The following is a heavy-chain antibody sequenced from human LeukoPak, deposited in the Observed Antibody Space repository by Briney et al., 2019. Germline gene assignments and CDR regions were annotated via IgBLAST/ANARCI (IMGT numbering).Heavy chain of an antibody. CDR3: ARDGSYYYGSGSWNWFDP. CDR2: IRSDGSDT. J-gene: IGHJ5*02. Sequence: PGGSLRLSCAASGFTFSDTWMHWVRQAPGEGLVWVSRIRSDGSDTRYAESVKGRFTISRDNAKNTLYLQMNSLRAEDTAVYYCARDGSYYYGSGSWNWFDPWGQGTLVTVSS. CDR1: GFTFSDTW. D-gene: IGHD3-10*01. V-gene: IGHV3-74*01.